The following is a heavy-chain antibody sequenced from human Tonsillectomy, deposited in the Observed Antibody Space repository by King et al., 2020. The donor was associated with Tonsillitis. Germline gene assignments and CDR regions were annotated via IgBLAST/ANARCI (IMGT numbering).Heavy chain of an antibody. CDR2: IYSGGSST. J-gene: IGHJ4*02. CDR3: AKGASLDY. V-gene: IGHV3-23*03. Sequence: VQLVESGGGLVQPGGSLRLSCAASGFTFSSYAMTWVRQAPGKGLEWVSVIYSGGSSTYYADSVKGRFTISRDNSKNTLYLQMNSLRAEDTAVYYCAKGASLDYWGQGTLVTVSS. D-gene: IGHD6-6*01. CDR1: GFTFSSYA.